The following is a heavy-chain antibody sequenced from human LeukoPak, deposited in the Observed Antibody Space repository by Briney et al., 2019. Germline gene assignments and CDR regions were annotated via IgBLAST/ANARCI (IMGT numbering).Heavy chain of an antibody. CDR1: VGSISSYY. Sequence: SETLSLTCTVSVGSISSYYWSWIRQPPGKGLEWIGYIYYSGSTNYNPSLKSRVTISVDTSKNQFSLKLSSVTAADTAVYYCARGLVGATSPFDYWGQGTLVTVSS. D-gene: IGHD1-26*01. V-gene: IGHV4-59*01. CDR3: ARGLVGATSPFDY. J-gene: IGHJ4*02. CDR2: IYYSGST.